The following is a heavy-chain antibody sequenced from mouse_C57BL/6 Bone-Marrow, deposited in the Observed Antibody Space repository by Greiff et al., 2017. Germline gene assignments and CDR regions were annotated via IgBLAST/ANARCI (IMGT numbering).Heavy chain of an antibody. D-gene: IGHD1-1*01. V-gene: IGHV1-54*01. CDR1: GYAFTNYL. J-gene: IGHJ2*01. Sequence: QVQLQQSGAELVRPGTSVKVSCKASGYAFTNYLIEWVKQRPGQGLEWIGVINPGSGGTNYNEKFKGKATLTADKSSSNAYMQLSSLTSEDSAVYFCARGNYGSSYMYYFDYWGQGTTLTVSS. CDR3: ARGNYGSSYMYYFDY. CDR2: INPGSGGT.